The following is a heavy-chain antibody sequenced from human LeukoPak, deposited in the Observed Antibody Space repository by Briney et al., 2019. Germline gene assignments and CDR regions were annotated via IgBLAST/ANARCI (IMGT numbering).Heavy chain of an antibody. CDR3: AAGGLYGSGSLHVRWFDP. D-gene: IGHD3-10*01. CDR1: GGSFSGYY. V-gene: IGHV4-34*01. J-gene: IGHJ5*02. Sequence: PSETLSLTCAVYGGSFSGYYWSWIRQPPGKGLEWIGEINHSGSTNYNPSLKSRVTISVDTSKNQFSLKLSSVTAADTAVYYCAAGGLYGSGSLHVRWFDPWGQGTLVTVSS. CDR2: INHSGST.